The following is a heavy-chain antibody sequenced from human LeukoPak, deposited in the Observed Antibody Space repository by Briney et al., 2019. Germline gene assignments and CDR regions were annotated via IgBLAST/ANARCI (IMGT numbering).Heavy chain of an antibody. J-gene: IGHJ3*02. CDR2: IYHSGST. Sequence: SETLSLTRIVSGYSISSGYYWGWIRQPPGKGLEWIGSIYHSGSTYYNPSLKSRVTISVDTSKNQFSLKLSSVTAADTAVYYCARDLLNAFDIWGQGTMVTVSS. CDR3: ARDLLNAFDI. D-gene: IGHD2/OR15-2a*01. V-gene: IGHV4-38-2*02. CDR1: GYSISSGYY.